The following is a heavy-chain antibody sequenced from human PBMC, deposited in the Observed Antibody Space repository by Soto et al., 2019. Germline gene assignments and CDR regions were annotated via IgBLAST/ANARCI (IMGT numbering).Heavy chain of an antibody. CDR2: IIPLFRTP. CDR3: ARDNDRIPFGGNYYYILEV. Sequence: QVQLVQSGAEMKEPGSSVKVSCKTSGGTFSSSAISWLRQAPGQGLEWMGGIIPLFRTPDYAQKFQGRVTIAAHEATSTAYMELSSPRSEDTGVYYCARDNDRIPFGGNYYYILEVCGQGTTITVAS. D-gene: IGHD1-1*01. V-gene: IGHV1-69*12. CDR1: GGTFSSSA. J-gene: IGHJ6*02.